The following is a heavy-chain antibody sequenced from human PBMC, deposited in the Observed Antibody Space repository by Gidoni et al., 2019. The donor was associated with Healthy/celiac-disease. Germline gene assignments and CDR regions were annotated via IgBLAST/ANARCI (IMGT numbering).Heavy chain of an antibody. CDR1: GFTFSSYE. D-gene: IGHD2-2*01. V-gene: IGHV3-48*03. J-gene: IGHJ6*02. CDR3: ARGSAGIVVVPAAQLGYYGMDV. CDR2: ISSSGSTI. Sequence: EVQLVESGGGLVQPGGSLRLSCAASGFTFSSYEMNWVRQAPGKGLEWVSYISSSGSTIYYADSVKGRFTISRDNAKNSLYLQMNSLRAEDTAVYYCARGSAGIVVVPAAQLGYYGMDVWGQGTTVTVSS.